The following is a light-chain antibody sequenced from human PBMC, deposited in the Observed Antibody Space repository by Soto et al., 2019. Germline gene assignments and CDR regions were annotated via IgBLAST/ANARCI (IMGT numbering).Light chain of an antibody. CDR2: KAS. CDR3: QQYGSSRGT. V-gene: IGKV1-5*03. J-gene: IGKJ1*01. CDR1: QSISSW. Sequence: DIQMTQSPSTLSASVGDRVTITCRASQSISSWLAWYQQKPGKAPKLLIYKASSRATGIPDRFSGSGSGTDFTLTISRLEPEDFAVYYCQQYGSSRGTFGQGTKVDIK.